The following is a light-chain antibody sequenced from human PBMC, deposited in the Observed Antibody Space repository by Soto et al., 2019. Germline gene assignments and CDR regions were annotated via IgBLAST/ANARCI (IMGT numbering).Light chain of an antibody. CDR3: QQSYSTMYT. CDR2: AAS. V-gene: IGKV1-39*01. CDR1: QSISTH. J-gene: IGKJ2*01. Sequence: DIQMTQSPSSLSASVGDRVTITCRASQSISTHLNWYQQKPGKAPKLLISAASSLQSGVPSRFSGSGSGTDFSLIISSLQPEDFATYYCQQSYSTMYTFGLGTKLEIK.